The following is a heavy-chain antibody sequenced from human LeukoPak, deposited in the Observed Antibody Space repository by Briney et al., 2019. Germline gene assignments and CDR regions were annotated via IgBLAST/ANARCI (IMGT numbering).Heavy chain of an antibody. D-gene: IGHD4-17*01. J-gene: IGHJ4*02. V-gene: IGHV3-53*01. Sequence: GGSLRLSCAASGFTFSSYGMSWVRQAPGKGLEWVSVIYSGGSTYHADSVKGRFTISRDNSKNTLCLQMNSLRAEDTAVYYCARADYDWGQGTLVTVSS. CDR1: GFTFSSYG. CDR3: ARADYD. CDR2: IYSGGST.